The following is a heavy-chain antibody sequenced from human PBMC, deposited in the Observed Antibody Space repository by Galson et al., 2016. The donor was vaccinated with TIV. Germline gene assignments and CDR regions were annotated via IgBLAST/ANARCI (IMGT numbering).Heavy chain of an antibody. J-gene: IGHJ4*02. CDR2: ILPMFGTT. CDR3: ARPPYCGGDCYKYVL. V-gene: IGHV1-69*06. CDR1: GVTFSMHS. D-gene: IGHD2-21*01. Sequence: SVKVSCKGSGVTFSMHSITWVRQAPGQGLEWMGGILPMFGTTNYAQKFQGRITITADKSTSTAYMELTSLRSDDTAVYYCARPPYCGGDCYKYVLWGQGTLVTVSS.